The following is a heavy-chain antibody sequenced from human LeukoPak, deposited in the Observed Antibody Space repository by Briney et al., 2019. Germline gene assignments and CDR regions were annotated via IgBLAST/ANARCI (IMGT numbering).Heavy chain of an antibody. D-gene: IGHD3-22*01. J-gene: IGHJ4*02. CDR2: INPNSGGT. Sequence: GASVKVSCKASGYTFTSYYMHWVRQAPGQGLEWMGWINPNSGGTNYAQKFQGRVTMTRDTSISTAYMELSRLRSDDTAVYYCARDRYYYDISGEFDYWGQGTLVTVSS. V-gene: IGHV1-2*02. CDR3: ARDRYYYDISGEFDY. CDR1: GYTFTSYY.